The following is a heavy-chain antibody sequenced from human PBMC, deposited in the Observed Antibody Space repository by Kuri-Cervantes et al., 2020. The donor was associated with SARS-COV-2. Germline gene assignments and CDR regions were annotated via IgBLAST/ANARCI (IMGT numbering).Heavy chain of an antibody. V-gene: IGHV3-33*01. CDR1: GFTFSSYG. CDR2: IWYDGSNK. CDR3: ARELVLGSSGVDI. Sequence: GGSLRLSCAASGFTFSSYGMHWVRQAPGKGLEWVAVIWYDGSNKYYAASVEGRFTISRDNSKNKLYLQMNSLRAEDTAVYYCARELVLGSSGVDIWGQGTMVTVSS. J-gene: IGHJ3*02. D-gene: IGHD6-13*01.